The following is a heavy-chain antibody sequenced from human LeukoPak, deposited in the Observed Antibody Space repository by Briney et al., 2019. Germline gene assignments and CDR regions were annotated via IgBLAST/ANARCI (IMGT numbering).Heavy chain of an antibody. J-gene: IGHJ4*02. Sequence: GGSLRLSCAASGFTFSTFGMTWVRQPPGKGLEWVSAIGSTGSSTFYADSVKGRFTISRDNSKNTPYLQMKSLRAEDTAVYYCARDYADYVGYFFFDYWGQGTLVTVSS. CDR3: ARDYADYVGYFFFDY. CDR2: IGSTGSST. CDR1: GFTFSTFG. V-gene: IGHV3-23*01. D-gene: IGHD4-17*01.